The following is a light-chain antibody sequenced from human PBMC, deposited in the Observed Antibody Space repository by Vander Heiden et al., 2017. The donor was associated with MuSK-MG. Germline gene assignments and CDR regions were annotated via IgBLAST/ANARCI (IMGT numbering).Light chain of an antibody. Sequence: QSALTQPASVSGSPRQSITISSTGTSSDVGGYHSVSWYQQHPGKATKLMIYEVTNRPSGVSNRFPGSKSGNTASLTISGLQAEDEADYYCSSYTSSSTLQVVFGGGTKLTVL. CDR3: SSYTSSSTLQVV. CDR1: SSDVGGYHS. V-gene: IGLV2-14*01. CDR2: EVT. J-gene: IGLJ2*01.